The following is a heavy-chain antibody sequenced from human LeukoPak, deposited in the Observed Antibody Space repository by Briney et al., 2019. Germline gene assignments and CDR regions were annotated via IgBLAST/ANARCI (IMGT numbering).Heavy chain of an antibody. CDR3: ARGLRGDDFWSDYFFHRFGP. Sequence: GGSLRLSCAASGFTFSSYAMRWVRQAPGKGLKYVSAISSNGGSTYYANSVKGRFTISRDNSKNTLYLQMGSLGAEDMAVYYCARGLRGDDFWSDYFFHRFGPWGQGTLVTVSS. J-gene: IGHJ5*02. D-gene: IGHD3-3*01. V-gene: IGHV3-64*01. CDR2: ISSNGGST. CDR1: GFTFSSYA.